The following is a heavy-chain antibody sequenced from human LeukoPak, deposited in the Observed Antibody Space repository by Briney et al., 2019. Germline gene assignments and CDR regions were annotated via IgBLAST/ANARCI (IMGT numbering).Heavy chain of an antibody. J-gene: IGHJ4*02. CDR3: ARVRGSYLDY. D-gene: IGHD3-16*02. Sequence: GGSLRLSCAASGFTFSSYSMNWVRQAPGKGLEWVSSISSSSSYIYYADSVKGRSTISRDNAKNSLYLQMNSLRAEDTAVYYCARVRGSYLDYWGQGTLVTVSS. V-gene: IGHV3-21*01. CDR1: GFTFSSYS. CDR2: ISSSSSYI.